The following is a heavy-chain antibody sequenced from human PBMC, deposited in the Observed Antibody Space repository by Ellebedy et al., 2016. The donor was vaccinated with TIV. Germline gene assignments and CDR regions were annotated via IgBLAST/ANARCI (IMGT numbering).Heavy chain of an antibody. D-gene: IGHD3-22*01. Sequence: MPSETLSLTCTVSGGSISSSSYYWGWIRQPPGKGLEWIGSIYYSGSTYYNPSLKSRVTISVDTSKNQFSLKLSSVTAADTAVYYCARSGMIGGMDVWGQGTTVTVSS. J-gene: IGHJ6*02. V-gene: IGHV4-39*07. CDR3: ARSGMIGGMDV. CDR1: GGSISSSSYY. CDR2: IYYSGST.